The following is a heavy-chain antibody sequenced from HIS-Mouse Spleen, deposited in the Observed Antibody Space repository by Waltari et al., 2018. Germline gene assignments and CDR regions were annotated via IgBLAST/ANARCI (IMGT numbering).Heavy chain of an antibody. Sequence: QLQLQESGPGLVKPSETLSLPCPVSGCSISRSSYYWGWIRQPPGKGLEWIGSIYYSGSTYYNPALKSRVTISVDTSKNQFSLKLSSVTAADTAVYYCAREIPYSSSWYDWYFDLWGRGTLVTVSS. CDR2: IYYSGST. V-gene: IGHV4-39*07. D-gene: IGHD6-13*01. CDR1: GCSISRSSYY. J-gene: IGHJ2*01. CDR3: AREIPYSSSWYDWYFDL.